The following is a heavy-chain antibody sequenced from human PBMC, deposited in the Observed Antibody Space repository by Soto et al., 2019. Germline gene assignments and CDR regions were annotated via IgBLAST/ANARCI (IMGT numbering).Heavy chain of an antibody. J-gene: IGHJ6*02. CDR1: GGSISSSTYY. D-gene: IGHD2-15*01. CDR2: IYYSGST. V-gene: IGHV4-39*01. Sequence: NPSETLSLTCTVSGGSISSSTYYWGWIRQPPGKGLEWIGNIYYSGSTYYNPSLKSRVTISVDTSKNQFSLKLSSVTAADAAVYSCTGGYCSGATCYPGVVGYYYYGMDVWGQGTTVTVSS. CDR3: TGGYCSGATCYPGVVGYYYYGMDV.